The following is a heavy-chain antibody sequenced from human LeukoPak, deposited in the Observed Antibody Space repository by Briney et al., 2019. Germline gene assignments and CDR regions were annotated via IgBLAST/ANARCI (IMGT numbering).Heavy chain of an antibody. CDR3: ARRGYYYDSSGYYSDY. CDR2: INHSGGT. D-gene: IGHD3-22*01. V-gene: IGHV4-34*01. J-gene: IGHJ4*02. CDR1: GGSFSGYY. Sequence: SETLSLTCAVYGGSFSGYYWSWIRQPPGKGLEWIGEINHSGGTNYNPSLKSRVTISVDTSKNQFSLKLSSVTAADTAVYYCARRGYYYDSSGYYSDYWGQGTLVTVSS.